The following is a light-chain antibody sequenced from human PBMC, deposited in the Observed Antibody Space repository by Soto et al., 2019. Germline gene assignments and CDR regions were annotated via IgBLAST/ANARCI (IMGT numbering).Light chain of an antibody. V-gene: IGKV1-39*01. CDR3: QQSYSTPIT. Sequence: DIQLTQSPSFLSASVGDRVTITCRASQGISTSLAWYQVKPGKAPKLLIYAASSLQSGVPSRFSGSGSGTDFTLTISSLQPEDFATYYCQQSYSTPITFGQGTRLEIK. CDR2: AAS. J-gene: IGKJ5*01. CDR1: QGISTS.